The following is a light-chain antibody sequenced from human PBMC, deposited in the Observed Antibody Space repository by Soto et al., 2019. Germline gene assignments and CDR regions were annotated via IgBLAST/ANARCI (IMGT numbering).Light chain of an antibody. CDR2: TAS. Sequence: DIQMTQSPSSLSASVVDRVNITCRASQNISNWLVWYQQRPEKAPKSLIFTASSLESGVPSRFSGSGSVTDFTLTIISLQPEDFATYYCQQYATYPVPFGGGTTVEI. J-gene: IGKJ4*01. CDR1: QNISNW. CDR3: QQYATYPVP. V-gene: IGKV1D-16*01.